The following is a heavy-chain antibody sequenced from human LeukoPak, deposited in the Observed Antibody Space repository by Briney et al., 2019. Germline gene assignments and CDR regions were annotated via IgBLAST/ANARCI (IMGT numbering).Heavy chain of an antibody. V-gene: IGHV2-5*01. J-gene: IGHJ4*02. CDR3: AHPLEVQWLVAFDY. CDR1: GFSLTTSGVG. CDR2: IYWSDDI. D-gene: IGHD2-15*01. Sequence: SGPTLLKPTETLTLTCTFSGFSLTTSGVGVGWIRQPPGKALEWLALIYWSDDIRYSSSLRSRLTITKDTSKNQVILTLTNVDPTDTATYYCAHPLEVQWLVAFDYWAQGTLVTVSS.